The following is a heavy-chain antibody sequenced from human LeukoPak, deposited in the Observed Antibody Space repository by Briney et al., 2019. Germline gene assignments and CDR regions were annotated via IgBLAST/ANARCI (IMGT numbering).Heavy chain of an antibody. CDR2: INHSGST. V-gene: IGHV4-34*01. CDR1: GRSISGYY. D-gene: IGHD3-22*01. CDR3: ARVSPITMIVVVIPTGWFDP. Sequence: PSETLSLTCADYGRSISGYYGSWIRQPPGKGLEWIGEINHSGSTNYNPSLKSRVTISVDTSKNQFSLKLTSVTAAETAVYYCARVSPITMIVVVIPTGWFDPWGQGTLVTGSS. J-gene: IGHJ5*02.